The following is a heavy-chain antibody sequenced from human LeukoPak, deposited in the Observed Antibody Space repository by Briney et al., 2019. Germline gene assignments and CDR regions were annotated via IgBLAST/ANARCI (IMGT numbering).Heavy chain of an antibody. D-gene: IGHD6-19*01. CDR3: ARGLAVAGTGY. Sequence: ASVKVSCKASGYTSTSYDINWVRQATGQGLEWMGWMNPNSGSTGYAQQFQGRVTMTRDTSISTAYMELSSLRSEDTAVYYCARGLAVAGTGYWGQGTLVTVSS. CDR1: GYTSTSYD. J-gene: IGHJ4*02. V-gene: IGHV1-8*01. CDR2: MNPNSGST.